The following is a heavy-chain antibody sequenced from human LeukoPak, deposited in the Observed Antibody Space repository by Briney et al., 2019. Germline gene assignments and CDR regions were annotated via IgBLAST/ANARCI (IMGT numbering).Heavy chain of an antibody. CDR3: ARDVVSSSWVLYKDAFDI. CDR1: GFTFSSYW. CDR2: IKQDGSEK. V-gene: IGHV3-7*01. Sequence: GGSLRLSCAASGFTFSSYWMSWVHQAPGKGLEWVANIKQDGSEKYYVDSVKGRFTISRDNAKNSLYLQMNSLRAEDTAVYYCARDVVSSSWVLYKDAFDIWGQGTMVTVSS. J-gene: IGHJ3*02. D-gene: IGHD6-13*01.